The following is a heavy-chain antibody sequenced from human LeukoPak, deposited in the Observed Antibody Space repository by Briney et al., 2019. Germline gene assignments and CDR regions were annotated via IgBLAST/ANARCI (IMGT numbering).Heavy chain of an antibody. D-gene: IGHD6-19*01. Sequence: ASVKVSCKTSGFTFTNYDINWVRQATGQGLEWMGWMNPNSGNTGYTQKFQGRVAMTRDNSITTAYMELSSLRSEDTAVYYCVKESGAVFGPDYFDSWGQGTLVTVSS. CDR1: GFTFTNYD. CDR3: VKESGAVFGPDYFDS. V-gene: IGHV1-8*01. CDR2: MNPNSGNT. J-gene: IGHJ4*02.